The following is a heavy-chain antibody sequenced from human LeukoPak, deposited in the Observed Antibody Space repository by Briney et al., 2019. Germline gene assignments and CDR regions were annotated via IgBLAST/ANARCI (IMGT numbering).Heavy chain of an antibody. CDR2: ISSSSSYI. J-gene: IGHJ3*02. Sequence: GGSLRLSCAASGFTFSSYSMNWVRQAPGKGLEWVSSISSSSSYIYYADSVKGRFTISRDNSKNTLYLQMNSLRAEDTAVYYCARDPAPVQLEPSDAFDIWGQGTMVTVSS. V-gene: IGHV3-21*01. D-gene: IGHD1-1*01. CDR1: GFTFSSYS. CDR3: ARDPAPVQLEPSDAFDI.